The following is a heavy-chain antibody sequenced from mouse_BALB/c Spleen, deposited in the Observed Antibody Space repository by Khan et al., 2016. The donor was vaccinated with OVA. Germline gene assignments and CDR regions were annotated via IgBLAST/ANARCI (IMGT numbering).Heavy chain of an antibody. V-gene: IGHV2-3*01. CDR2: IWSDGST. Sequence: QVQLKQSGPGLVAPSQSLSITCTVSGFSLTNYGVNWVRQPPGKGLEWLGVIWSDGSTTYHSALISRLSITKDNSKSQVFLKLNSRQTDDTATYYCAGFEASYYAMYYWGQGTTVTVSS. CDR1: GFSLTNYG. D-gene: IGHD6-1*01. CDR3: AGFEASYYAMYY. J-gene: IGHJ4*01.